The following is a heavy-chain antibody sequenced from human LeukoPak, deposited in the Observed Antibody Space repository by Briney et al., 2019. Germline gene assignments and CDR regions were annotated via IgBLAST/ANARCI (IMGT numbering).Heavy chain of an antibody. CDR2: MNPNSGNT. V-gene: IGHV1-8*01. J-gene: IGHJ3*02. CDR3: ARGEWDMAYSDSSGPVGI. D-gene: IGHD3-22*01. CDR1: GYTFTSYD. Sequence: ASVKVSCKASGYTFTSYDINWVRQASGQGREWMGWMNPNSGNTGYAQKFQGRVTMTRNTSISTAYMELSSLRSEDPAVYYCARGEWDMAYSDSSGPVGIWGQGTMVTVSS.